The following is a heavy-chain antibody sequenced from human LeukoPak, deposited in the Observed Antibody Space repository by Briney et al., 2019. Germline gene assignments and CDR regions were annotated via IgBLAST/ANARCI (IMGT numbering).Heavy chain of an antibody. J-gene: IGHJ4*02. Sequence: PSETLSLSXAVSGGSFRTYYWSWIRQPPGKGLEWIGEINHSGSTNYNPSLKSRVTISVDTSKNQFSLKLSSVTAADTAVYYCARGLGSGWTDYWGQGTLVTVSS. CDR2: INHSGST. D-gene: IGHD6-19*01. CDR3: ARGLGSGWTDY. V-gene: IGHV4-34*01. CDR1: GGSFRTYY.